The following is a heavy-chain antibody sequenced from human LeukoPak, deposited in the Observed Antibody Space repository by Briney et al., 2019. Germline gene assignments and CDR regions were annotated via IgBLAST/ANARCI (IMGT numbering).Heavy chain of an antibody. D-gene: IGHD3-3*01. CDR1: GGSINSGTYF. J-gene: IGHJ4*02. V-gene: IGHV4-39*07. CDR2: IYYSGST. CDR3: AREEIRFLEWFTSSYFDY. Sequence: SETLSLTCSVSGGSINSGTYFWAWIRQPPGKGLEWIGNIYYSGSTYYNPSLESRVTLSIDTSKNQFSLKLTSVTAADTAVYYCAREEIRFLEWFTSSYFDYWGQGTLVTVSS.